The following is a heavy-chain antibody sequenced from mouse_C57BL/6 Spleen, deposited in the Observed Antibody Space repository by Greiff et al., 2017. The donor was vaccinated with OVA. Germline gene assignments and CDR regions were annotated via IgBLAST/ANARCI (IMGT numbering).Heavy chain of an antibody. CDR1: GYAFSSSW. D-gene: IGHD2-5*01. V-gene: IGHV1-82*01. CDR3: ARSNPHFDY. CDR2: IYPGDGDT. J-gene: IGHJ2*01. Sequence: VQRVESGPELVKPGASVKISCKASGYAFSSSWMNWVKQRPGKGLEWIGRIYPGDGDTNYNGKFKGKATLTADKSSSTAYMQLSSLTSEDSAVYFCARSNPHFDYWGQGTTLTVSS.